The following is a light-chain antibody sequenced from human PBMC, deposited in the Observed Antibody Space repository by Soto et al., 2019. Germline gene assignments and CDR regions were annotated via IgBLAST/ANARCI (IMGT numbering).Light chain of an antibody. CDR1: SGHSSYI. Sequence: QPVLTQSSSASASLGSSVKLTCTLSSGHSSYIIAWHQQQPGKAPRYLMKLEGSGSYNKGSGVPDRFSGSSSGADRYLTISNHQFEDQADYYCETCDSNTHTVFGGGTKVTVL. CDR2: LEGSGSY. J-gene: IGLJ3*02. CDR3: ETCDSNTHTV. V-gene: IGLV4-60*02.